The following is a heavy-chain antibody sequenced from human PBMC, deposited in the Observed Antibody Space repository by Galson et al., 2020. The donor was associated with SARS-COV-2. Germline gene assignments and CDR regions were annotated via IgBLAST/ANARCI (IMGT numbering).Heavy chain of an antibody. V-gene: IGHV3-53*01. D-gene: IGHD5-12*01. J-gene: IGHJ2*01. Sequence: GESLKISCAASGFTVSSNYMSWVRQAPGKGLEWVSVIYSGGSTYYADSVKGRFTISRDNSKNTLYLQMNSLRAEDTAVYYCARGSLGWLQFDWYFDLWGRGTLVTVSS. CDR3: ARGSLGWLQFDWYFDL. CDR2: IYSGGST. CDR1: GFTVSSNY.